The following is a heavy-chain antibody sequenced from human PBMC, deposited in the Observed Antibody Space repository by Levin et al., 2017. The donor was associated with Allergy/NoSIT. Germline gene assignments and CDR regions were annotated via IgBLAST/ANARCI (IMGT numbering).Heavy chain of an antibody. Sequence: QSGGSLRLSCAASGFAFGDYAMTWVRQAPGKGLEWVSDITGGGSDTWYGDSVKGRFTVSRDNSKDMLYLELNSLRVEDTGIYYCAEKQTGTSGFSFDVWGQGTTVTVSS. V-gene: IGHV3-23*01. CDR3: AEKQTGTSGFSFDV. D-gene: IGHD1-1*01. J-gene: IGHJ3*01. CDR2: ITGGGSDT. CDR1: GFAFGDYA.